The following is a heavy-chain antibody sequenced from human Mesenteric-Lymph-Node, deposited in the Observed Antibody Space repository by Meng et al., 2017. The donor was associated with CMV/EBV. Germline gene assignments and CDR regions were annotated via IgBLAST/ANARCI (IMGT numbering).Heavy chain of an antibody. D-gene: IGHD6-6*01. J-gene: IGHJ4*02. CDR1: GFTVSSDY. V-gene: IGHV3-53*01. Sequence: GGSLRLSCAASGFTVSSDYMSWVRQAPGKGLEWVSTITPSGVDTYYADSVKGRFTISRDKSKNTLYLEMNSLRAEDTAVYYCVGSNIAARPDWGQGALVTVSS. CDR3: VGSNIAARPD. CDR2: ITPSGVDT.